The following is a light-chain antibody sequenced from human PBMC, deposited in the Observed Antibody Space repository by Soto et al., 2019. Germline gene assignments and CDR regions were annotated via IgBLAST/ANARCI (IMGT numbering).Light chain of an antibody. CDR3: CSYAGSSTLV. V-gene: IGLV2-23*01. Sequence: QSALTQPTSVSGSPGQSITISCTGTSSDVGSYKFVSWYQQHPGKAPKLMIYEGSKRPSGVSSRFSGSKSGNTASLTISGLQAEDEGDYHCCSYAGSSTLVFGGGTKLTVL. J-gene: IGLJ3*02. CDR1: SSDVGSYKF. CDR2: EGS.